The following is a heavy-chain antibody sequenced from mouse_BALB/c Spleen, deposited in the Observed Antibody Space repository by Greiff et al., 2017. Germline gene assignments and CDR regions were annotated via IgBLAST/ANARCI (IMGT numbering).Heavy chain of an antibody. CDR3: ARKQYYFDY. CDR2: IYPYNGGT. CDR1: GYTFTDYN. Sequence: DVKLQESGPELVKPGASVKISCKASGYTFTDYNMHWVKQSHGKSLEWIGYIYPYNGGTGYNQKFKSKATLTVDNSSSTAYMELRSLTSEDSAVYYCARKQYYFDYWGQGTTLTVSS. V-gene: IGHV1S29*02. J-gene: IGHJ2*01.